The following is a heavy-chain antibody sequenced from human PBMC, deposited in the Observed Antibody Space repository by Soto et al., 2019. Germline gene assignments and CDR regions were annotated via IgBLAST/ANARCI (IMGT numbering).Heavy chain of an antibody. CDR1: GGSISSGGYY. CDR2: IYYSGST. J-gene: IGHJ4*02. V-gene: IGHV4-31*03. Sequence: SETLSLTCTVSGGSISSGGYYWSWIRQHPGKGLEWIGYIYYSGSTYYNPSLKSRVTISVDTSKNQFSLKLSSVTAADTAVYYCARVPTFGGVILGWGQGTLVTVSS. CDR3: ARVPTFGGVILG. D-gene: IGHD3-16*01.